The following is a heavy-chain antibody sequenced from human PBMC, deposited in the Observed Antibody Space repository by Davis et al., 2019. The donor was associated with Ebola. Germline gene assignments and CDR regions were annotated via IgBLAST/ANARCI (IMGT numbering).Heavy chain of an antibody. J-gene: IGHJ6*02. CDR3: AREALIVVVPAAKDYYYYGMDV. V-gene: IGHV1-46*01. D-gene: IGHD2-2*01. Sequence: ASVKVSCKASGYTFTSYYMHWVRQAPGQGLEWMGIINPSGGSTSYAQKFQGRVTMTRDTSTSTVYMELSSLRSEDTAVYYCAREALIVVVPAAKDYYYYGMDVWGQGTTVTVSS. CDR1: GYTFTSYY. CDR2: INPSGGST.